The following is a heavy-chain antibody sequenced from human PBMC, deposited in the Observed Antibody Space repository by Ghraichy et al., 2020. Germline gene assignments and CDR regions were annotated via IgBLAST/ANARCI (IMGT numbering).Heavy chain of an antibody. V-gene: IGHV3-21*01. CDR2: ISSSSSYI. D-gene: IGHD5-12*01. J-gene: IGHJ6*03. CDR3: ARDRGSGYLYYYYYMDV. CDR1: GFTFSSYS. Sequence: GGSLRLSCAASGFTFSSYSMNWVRQAPGKGLEWVSSISSSSSYIYYADSVKGRFTISRDNAKNSLYLQMNSLRAEDTAVYYCARDRGSGYLYYYYYMDVWGKGTTVTVSS.